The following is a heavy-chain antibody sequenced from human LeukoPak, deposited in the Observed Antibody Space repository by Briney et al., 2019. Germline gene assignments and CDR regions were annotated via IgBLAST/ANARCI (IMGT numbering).Heavy chain of an antibody. J-gene: IGHJ4*02. Sequence: SVKVSCKASGGTFSSYAISWVRQAPGQGLEWMGGIIPIFGTANYALKFQGRVTITADKSTSTAYMELSSLRSEDTAVYYCARDPNLGYCSSTSCYPPDWGQGTLVTVSS. CDR1: GGTFSSYA. CDR3: ARDPNLGYCSSTSCYPPD. V-gene: IGHV1-69*06. CDR2: IIPIFGTA. D-gene: IGHD2-2*01.